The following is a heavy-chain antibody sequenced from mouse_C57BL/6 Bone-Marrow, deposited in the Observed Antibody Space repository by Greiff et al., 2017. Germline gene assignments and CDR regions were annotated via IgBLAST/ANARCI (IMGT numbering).Heavy chain of an antibody. CDR2: INPSTGGT. V-gene: IGHV1-42*01. D-gene: IGHD1-1*01. CDR1: GYSFTGYY. J-gene: IGHJ2*01. Sequence: EVKLVESGPELVKPGASVKISCKASGYSFTGYYMNWVKQSPEKSLEWIGEINPSTGGTTYNQKFKAKATLTVDKSSSTAYMQLKSLTSEDSAVYYCEATVVAGNYFDYWGQGTTLTVSS. CDR3: EATVVAGNYFDY.